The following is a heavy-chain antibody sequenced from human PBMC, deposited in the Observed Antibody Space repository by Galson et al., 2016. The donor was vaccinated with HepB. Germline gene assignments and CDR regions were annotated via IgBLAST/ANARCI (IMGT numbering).Heavy chain of an antibody. CDR1: GFSLSTHGVG. V-gene: IGHV2-5*02. J-gene: IGHJ4*02. Sequence: PALVKPTQTLTLTCTFSGFSLSTHGVGVAWIRQPPGKALEWLGLIYWDDDKRYSPSLKSRITIIKDTSKNQVVLTMTNMDPVDTATYYCARIISPYGTSHFDYWGQGILVTVSS. D-gene: IGHD2-2*01. CDR2: IYWDDDK. CDR3: ARIISPYGTSHFDY.